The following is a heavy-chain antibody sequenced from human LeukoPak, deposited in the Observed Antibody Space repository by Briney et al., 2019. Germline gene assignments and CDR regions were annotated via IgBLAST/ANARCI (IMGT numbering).Heavy chain of an antibody. Sequence: PSETLSLTCTVSGGSISSGGYYWSWIRQHPGKGLEWIGYIYYSGSTYYNPSLKSRVTISVDTSKNQFSLKLSSVTAADTAVYYCARVPSTTNWDPYYYYMDVWGKGTTVTVSS. J-gene: IGHJ6*03. CDR3: ARVPSTTNWDPYYYYMDV. CDR1: GGSISSGGYY. V-gene: IGHV4-31*03. D-gene: IGHD7-27*01. CDR2: IYYSGST.